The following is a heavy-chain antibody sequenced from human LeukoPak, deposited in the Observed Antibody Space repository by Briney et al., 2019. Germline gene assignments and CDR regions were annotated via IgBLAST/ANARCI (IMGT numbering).Heavy chain of an antibody. CDR2: IGTAGDT. CDR1: GFTFSSYD. D-gene: IGHD1-26*01. Sequence: GGSLRLSCAASGFTFSSYDMHWVRQATGEGLEWVSAIGTAGDTYYPGSVKGRFTISRDNAKNSLYLQMNSLRPEDTAVYYCARAEIVGATTFVYWGQGTLVTVSS. CDR3: ARAEIVGATTFVY. V-gene: IGHV3-13*01. J-gene: IGHJ4*02.